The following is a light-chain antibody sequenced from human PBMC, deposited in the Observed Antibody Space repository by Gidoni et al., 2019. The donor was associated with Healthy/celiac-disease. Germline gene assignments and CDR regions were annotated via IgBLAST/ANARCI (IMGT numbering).Light chain of an antibody. V-gene: IGKV3-15*01. CDR1: QSVSSN. CDR2: GAS. J-gene: IGKJ1*01. Sequence: EIVRTQTPATLSVSPGERATRSCRASQSVSSNLAWYQQKPGQAPRLLIYGASTRATGIPAWFSGSGSGTAFTLPISSLQSEDFAVYYCQQYNNWPPATFGQGTKVEIK. CDR3: QQYNNWPPAT.